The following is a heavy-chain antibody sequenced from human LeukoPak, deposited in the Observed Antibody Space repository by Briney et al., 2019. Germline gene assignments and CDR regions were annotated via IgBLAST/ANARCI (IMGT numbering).Heavy chain of an antibody. CDR1: GFMFSTSG. CDR2: IRYDGSTK. V-gene: IGHV3-30*02. CDR3: ARDRGYSYGTDY. D-gene: IGHD5-18*01. Sequence: GGSLRLSCAASGFMFSTSGMHWVRQAPGKGLEWVAFIRYDGSTKYYADSAKGRFTVSRDNSKNTLYLQMNILRTEDTAVYYCARDRGYSYGTDYWGQGTLVTVSS. J-gene: IGHJ4*02.